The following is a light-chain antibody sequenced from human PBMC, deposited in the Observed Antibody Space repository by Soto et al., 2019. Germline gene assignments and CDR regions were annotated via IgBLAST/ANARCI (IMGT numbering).Light chain of an antibody. V-gene: IGKV3-20*01. CDR2: GAS. J-gene: IGKJ5*01. Sequence: IVMTQSRSALCVSPGERATLSCRASQSIRSHYLAWYQQKPGQAPRLLIYGASSRATGIPDRFSGSGSGTDFTLTISILEPEDSAVYYCQQYGSSPITFAQGTRLEIK. CDR1: QSIRSHY. CDR3: QQYGSSPIT.